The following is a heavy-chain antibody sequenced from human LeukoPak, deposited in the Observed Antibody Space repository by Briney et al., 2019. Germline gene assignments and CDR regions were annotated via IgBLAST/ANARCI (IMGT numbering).Heavy chain of an antibody. CDR2: ISGSGGST. V-gene: IGHV3-23*01. Sequence: GGSLRLSCAASGFTFSSYAMSWVRLAPGKGLEWVSAISGSGGSTYYADSVKGRFTISRDNSKNTLYLQMNSLRAEDTAVYYCAKDTMATITRVVFDYWGQGTLVTVSS. D-gene: IGHD5-24*01. CDR1: GFTFSSYA. CDR3: AKDTMATITRVVFDY. J-gene: IGHJ4*02.